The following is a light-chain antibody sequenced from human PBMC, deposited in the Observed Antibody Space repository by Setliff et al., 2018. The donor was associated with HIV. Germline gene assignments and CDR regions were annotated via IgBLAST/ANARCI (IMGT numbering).Light chain of an antibody. Sequence: QSVLAQPASVSGSPGQSITISCTGTSNDVGRYDLVSWYQQHPARAPKLIIYQATRRPSGVSNRFSGSKSGNVASLTISGLQAADEADYYCCSNTGSNTFVFGTGTKGTVL. CDR3: CSNTGSNTFV. CDR1: SNDVGRYDL. V-gene: IGLV2-23*01. CDR2: QAT. J-gene: IGLJ1*01.